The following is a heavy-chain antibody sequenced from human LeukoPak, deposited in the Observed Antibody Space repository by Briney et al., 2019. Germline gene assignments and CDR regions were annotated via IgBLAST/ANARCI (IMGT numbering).Heavy chain of an antibody. CDR3: ARGSYYDFWSGKEYYFDY. Sequence: SETLSPTCTVSGGSISSSSYYWGWIRQPPGKGLEWIGYIYYSGSTNYNPSLKSRVTISVDTSKNQFSLKLSSVTAADTAVYYCARGSYYDFWSGKEYYFDYWGQGTLVTVSS. J-gene: IGHJ4*02. V-gene: IGHV4-61*05. CDR2: IYYSGST. D-gene: IGHD3-3*01. CDR1: GGSISSSSYY.